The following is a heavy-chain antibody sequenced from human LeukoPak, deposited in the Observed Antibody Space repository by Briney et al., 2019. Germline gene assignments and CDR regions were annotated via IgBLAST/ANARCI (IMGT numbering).Heavy chain of an antibody. CDR2: IYYSGST. D-gene: IGHD2-21*02. J-gene: IGHJ4*02. Sequence: SQTLSLTCAVSGGSISSGGYSWSWIRQPPGKGLEWIGYIYYSGSTYYNPSLKSRVTISVDTSKNQFSLKLSSVTAADTAVYYCARAYCGGDCPFDYWGQGTLVTVSS. CDR3: ARAYCGGDCPFDY. V-gene: IGHV4-30-4*01. CDR1: GGSISSGGYS.